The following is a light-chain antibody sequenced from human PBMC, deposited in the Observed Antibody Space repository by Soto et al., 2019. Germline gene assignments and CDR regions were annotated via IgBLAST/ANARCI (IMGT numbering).Light chain of an antibody. J-gene: IGLJ1*01. Sequence: QSALTQPAYVSGSPGQSITISCTGTSSDVGGYNYVSWYQQHPGKAPKFIIYDVSNRPSGVSNRFSGSKSGNTASLTISGLQAEDEADYYCSSYTTSNTRQIVFGTGTKLTVL. CDR3: SSYTTSNTRQIV. CDR2: DVS. V-gene: IGLV2-14*01. CDR1: SSDVGGYNY.